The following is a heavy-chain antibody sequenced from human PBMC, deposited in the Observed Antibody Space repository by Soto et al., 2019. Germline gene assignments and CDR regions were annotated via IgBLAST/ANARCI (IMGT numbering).Heavy chain of an antibody. CDR2: IYYSGST. CDR3: ARDMRYYYDSDRAFDI. V-gene: IGHV4-59*01. CDR1: GGSISSYY. J-gene: IGHJ3*02. D-gene: IGHD3-22*01. Sequence: ETLSLTCTVSGGSISSYYWSWIRQPPGKGLEWIGYIYYSGSTNYNPSLKSRVTISVDTSKNQFSLKLSSVTAADTAVYYCARDMRYYYDSDRAFDIWGQGTMVTVSS.